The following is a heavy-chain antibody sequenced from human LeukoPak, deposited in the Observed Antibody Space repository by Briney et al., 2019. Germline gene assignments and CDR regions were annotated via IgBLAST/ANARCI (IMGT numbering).Heavy chain of an antibody. J-gene: IGHJ5*02. V-gene: IGHV4-4*07. Sequence: SETLSLTCTVSGGSISSYYWNWIRQPAGKGLEWIGRLYTGGSTNYNPSLKSRVTMSVDTSKNQFSLKLTSVTAADTAVYYCASGSGSYSHWFDPWGQGILVTVSS. D-gene: IGHD3-10*01. CDR1: GGSISSYY. CDR3: ASGSGSYSHWFDP. CDR2: LYTGGST.